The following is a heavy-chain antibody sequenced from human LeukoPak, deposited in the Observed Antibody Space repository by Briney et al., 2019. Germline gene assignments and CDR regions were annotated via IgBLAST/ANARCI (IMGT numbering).Heavy chain of an antibody. D-gene: IGHD3-22*01. CDR1: GYSISSGYY. J-gene: IGHJ4*02. CDR3: ARGPYDSSGYYWGYYFDY. CDR2: IYHSGST. Sequence: SETLSLTCTVSGYSISSGYYWGWIRQPPGKGLEWIGSIYHSGSTYYNPSLKSRVTISVDTSKNQFSLKLSSVTAADTAVYYCARGPYDSSGYYWGYYFDYWGQGTLVTVSS. V-gene: IGHV4-38-2*02.